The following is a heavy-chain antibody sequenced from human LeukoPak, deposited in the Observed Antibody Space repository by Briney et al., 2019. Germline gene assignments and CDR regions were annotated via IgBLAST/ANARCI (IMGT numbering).Heavy chain of an antibody. CDR2: IWYGGSNK. CDR3: ARGTNYYDSSGYDF. J-gene: IGHJ4*02. CDR1: GFTFSSYG. V-gene: IGHV3-33*01. D-gene: IGHD3-22*01. Sequence: GRSLRLSCAASGFTFSSYGMHWVRQAPGKGLEWVAVIWYGGSNKYYADSVKGRFTISRDNSKNTLYLQMNSLRAEDTAVYYCARGTNYYDSSGYDFWGQGTLVTVSS.